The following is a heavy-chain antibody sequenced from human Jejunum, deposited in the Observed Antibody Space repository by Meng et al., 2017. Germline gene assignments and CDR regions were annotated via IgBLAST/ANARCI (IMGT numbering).Heavy chain of an antibody. V-gene: IGHV2-5*01. CDR2: IYGNGDK. J-gene: IGHJ4*02. CDR3: AHRERSTFDY. CDR1: GFSLTTGGVA. Sequence: SGPTLVKPTQTLTLTCTFSGFSLTTGGVAVGWIRQPPGKALEWVALIYGNGDKRYSPSLKSRLTITKDTSKNQVVLTMTNMDPVDTATYYCAHRERSTFDYWGQGTLVTVSS. D-gene: IGHD2-2*01.